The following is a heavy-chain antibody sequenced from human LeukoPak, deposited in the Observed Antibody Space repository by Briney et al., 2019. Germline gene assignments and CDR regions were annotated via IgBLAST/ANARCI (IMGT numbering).Heavy chain of an antibody. D-gene: IGHD3-16*01. V-gene: IGHV3-74*03. J-gene: IGHJ5*02. Sequence: GGSLRLSCAASGFSFSTTWMHWVRQPPGQGLVWVARITSDGTSTSYAESVKGRFTISRDNAKNTLYLQMNSLRAEDTAVYFCAKGDKMLTWRRTYNRFDPWGQGTLVTVSS. CDR3: AKGDKMLTWRRTYNRFDP. CDR2: ITSDGTST. CDR1: GFSFSTTW.